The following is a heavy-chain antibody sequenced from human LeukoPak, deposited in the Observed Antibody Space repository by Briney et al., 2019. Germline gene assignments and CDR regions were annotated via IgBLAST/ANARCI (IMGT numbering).Heavy chain of an antibody. CDR2: IIPIFGTA. Sequence: SVKVSCKASGGTFSSYAISWVRQAPGQGLEWMGGIIPIFGTANYAQKFQGRVTITADESTSTAYMELRSLRSEDTAVYYCARDGRGQQLVSPNYYYYYGMDVWGQGTTVTVSS. D-gene: IGHD6-13*01. CDR1: GGTFSSYA. J-gene: IGHJ6*02. CDR3: ARDGRGQQLVSPNYYYYYGMDV. V-gene: IGHV1-69*01.